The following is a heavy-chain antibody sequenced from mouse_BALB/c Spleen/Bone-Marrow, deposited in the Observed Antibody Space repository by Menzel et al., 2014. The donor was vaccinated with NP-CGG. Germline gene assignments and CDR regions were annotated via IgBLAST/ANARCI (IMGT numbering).Heavy chain of an antibody. Sequence: EVQLQQSGPELVKPGASVKLSCRASGFSFTDYFINWVKQSHGKSLEWIGRIHPYNGDTFYNQKFKVKATLTVDKSSNTACMELLSLTSEDSAVYYCGRYGYDAMDFWGQGTSVTVSS. CDR2: IHPYNGDT. J-gene: IGHJ4*01. CDR3: GRYGYDAMDF. V-gene: IGHV1-37*01. CDR1: GFSFTDYF. D-gene: IGHD1-1*02.